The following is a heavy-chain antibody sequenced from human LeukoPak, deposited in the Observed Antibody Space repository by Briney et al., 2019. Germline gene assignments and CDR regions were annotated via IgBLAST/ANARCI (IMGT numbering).Heavy chain of an antibody. Sequence: GGSLRLSCAASGFTFSSYGMSWVRQAPGKGLEWVSAISGSGGSTYYADSVKGRFTISRDNSKNTLYLQMNSLRAEDTAVYYCAKGYYDRVYYFDYWGQGTLVTVSS. CDR2: ISGSGGST. V-gene: IGHV3-23*01. D-gene: IGHD3-10*02. CDR3: AKGYYDRVYYFDY. CDR1: GFTFSSYG. J-gene: IGHJ4*02.